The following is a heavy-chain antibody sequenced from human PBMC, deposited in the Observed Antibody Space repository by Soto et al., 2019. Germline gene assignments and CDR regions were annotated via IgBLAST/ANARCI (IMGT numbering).Heavy chain of an antibody. CDR1: GFTFSNYA. Sequence: EVRLLESWGGLVHPGGSLRLSCAASGFTFSNYAMTWVRQAPGKWLEWVSCLNGSGGSTSSADSVKGRFAIARDNAKNTLSLQMNSLRDGDTDVYYGARGFSSGKGSPPDYWGQGNLGTGSS. V-gene: IGHV3-23*01. J-gene: IGHJ4*02. CDR3: ARGFSSGKGSPPDY. CDR2: LNGSGGST. D-gene: IGHD3-10*01.